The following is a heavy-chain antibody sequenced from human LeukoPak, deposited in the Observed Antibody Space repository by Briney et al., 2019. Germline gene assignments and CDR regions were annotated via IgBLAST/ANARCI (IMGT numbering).Heavy chain of an antibody. V-gene: IGHV3-30*03. J-gene: IGHJ4*02. Sequence: PGGSLRLSCAASGLTFSNYSMNWVRQAPGKGLEWVAVISYDESNKFYEDSVKGRFTISRDNSKNTLYLQMNSLRAEDTAVYYCARGVRIAVAGNIDYWGQGTLVTVSS. CDR3: ARGVRIAVAGNIDY. CDR1: GLTFSNYS. CDR2: ISYDESNK. D-gene: IGHD6-19*01.